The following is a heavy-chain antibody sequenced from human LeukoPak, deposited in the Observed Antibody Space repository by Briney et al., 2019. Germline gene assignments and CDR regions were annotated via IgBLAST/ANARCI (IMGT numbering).Heavy chain of an antibody. D-gene: IGHD1-14*01. CDR1: GFTFSDYY. J-gene: IGHJ6*03. Sequence: SGGSLRLSCAASGFTFSDYYMSWIRQAPGKGLEWVSYISSSGSTIYYADSVKGRFTISRDNSKDTLHLQMNSLRAEDTAVYYCVKRPRPPTSYYMDVWGKGPRSPSP. CDR2: ISSSGSTI. V-gene: IGHV3-11*01. CDR3: VKRPRPPTSYYMDV.